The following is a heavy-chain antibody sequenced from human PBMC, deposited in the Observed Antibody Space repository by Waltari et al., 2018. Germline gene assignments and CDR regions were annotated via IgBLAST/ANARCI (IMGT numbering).Heavy chain of an antibody. J-gene: IGHJ6*02. CDR2: INPNSGGT. CDR3: ASADGRVEIDYYGMDV. D-gene: IGHD2-15*01. CDR1: GYTFTGYY. V-gene: IGHV1-2*02. Sequence: QVQLVQSGAEVKKPGASVKVSCKASGYTFTGYYMHLVRQAPGQGLEWMGWINPNSGGTNYAQKFQGRVTMTRDTSISTAYMELSRLRSDDTAVYYCASADGRVEIDYYGMDVWGQGTTVTVSS.